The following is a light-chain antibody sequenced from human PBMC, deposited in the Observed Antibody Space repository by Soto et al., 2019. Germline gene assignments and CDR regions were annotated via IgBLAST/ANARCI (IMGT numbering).Light chain of an antibody. Sequence: QSALTQPRSVSGSPGQSVTISCTGTSSDVGIYDYVSWYQHHPGKAPKLIIYDVIKRPSGVPGRFSGSKSGNTASLTISGLQADDEADYFCCSYAATSTLVLGGGTKVTVL. CDR3: CSYAATSTLV. CDR1: SSDVGIYDY. V-gene: IGLV2-11*01. J-gene: IGLJ3*02. CDR2: DVI.